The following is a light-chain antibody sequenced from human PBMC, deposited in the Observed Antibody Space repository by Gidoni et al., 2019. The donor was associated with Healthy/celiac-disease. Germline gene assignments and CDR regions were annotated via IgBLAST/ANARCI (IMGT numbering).Light chain of an antibody. CDR2: KIS. CDR3: MQATHLYT. CDR1: QSLVHSDGNTY. Sequence: DVVMTQTPLSSPVTLGQPASISCRSSQSLVHSDGNTYLDWFQQRPGQPPRLLINKISNRSSGVPGRFSGSGAGTDFTQRIRRVEAEDVGVYCSMQATHLYTFGQGTKLEIK. V-gene: IGKV2-24*01. J-gene: IGKJ2*01.